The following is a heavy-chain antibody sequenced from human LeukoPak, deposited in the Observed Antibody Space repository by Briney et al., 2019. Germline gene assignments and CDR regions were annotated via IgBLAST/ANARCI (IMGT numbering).Heavy chain of an antibody. J-gene: IGHJ4*02. CDR2: IYHSGST. CDR1: GYSISSGYY. Sequence: SETLSLTCAVSGYSISSGYYWGWIRQPPGKGLEWIGSIYHSGSTYYNPSLKSRATISVDTSKNQFSLKLSSVTAADTAVYYCAREVVVVVAARGAFDYWGQGTLVTVPS. CDR3: AREVVVVVAARGAFDY. V-gene: IGHV4-38-2*02. D-gene: IGHD2-15*01.